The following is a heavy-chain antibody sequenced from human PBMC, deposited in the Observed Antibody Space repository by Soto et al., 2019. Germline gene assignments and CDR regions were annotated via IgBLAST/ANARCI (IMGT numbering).Heavy chain of an antibody. V-gene: IGHV4-34*01. Sequence: QVQLQQWGAGLLKPSETLSLTCAVHGGSFSGYYWSWIRQPPGRGLEWIGEINPGGSNNYNPSLMGRVALSLDTSKSPFSLNLTSVTAADTAVYYCAGEDLWFGVLLPFDICGEWTMVTVSS. CDR1: GGSFSGYY. CDR3: AGEDLWFGVLLPFDI. CDR2: INPGGSN. D-gene: IGHD3-10*01. J-gene: IGHJ3*02.